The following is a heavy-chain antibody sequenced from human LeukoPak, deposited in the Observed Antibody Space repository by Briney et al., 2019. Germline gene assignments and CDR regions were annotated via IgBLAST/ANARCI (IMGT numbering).Heavy chain of an antibody. CDR1: GGTFSSYA. Sequence: SVKVSCKASGGTFSSYAISWVRQAPGQGLEWMGGIIPIFGTANYAQKFQGRVTITADESTSTAYMELSSLRSEDTAVYYSARTSSSILYYFDYWGQGTLVTVSS. CDR3: ARTSSSILYYFDY. V-gene: IGHV1-69*01. D-gene: IGHD6-6*01. CDR2: IIPIFGTA. J-gene: IGHJ4*02.